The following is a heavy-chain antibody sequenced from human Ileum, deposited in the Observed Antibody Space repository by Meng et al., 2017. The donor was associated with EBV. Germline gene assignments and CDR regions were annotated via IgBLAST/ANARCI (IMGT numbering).Heavy chain of an antibody. Sequence: VQLQASRPCLDMPSQTLSLTCTVSCGAISSSNSNWSWICQPPGKGLEWSGHIYNSGRTYYNPSLKIRITISVDTSKNQFSLKLSSGTAADTAADDCARGQMGYFDLWGRGTLVTVSS. CDR3: ARGQMGYFDL. V-gene: IGHV4-30-4*01. CDR1: CGAISSSNSN. J-gene: IGHJ2*01. CDR2: IYNSGRT. D-gene: IGHD5-24*01.